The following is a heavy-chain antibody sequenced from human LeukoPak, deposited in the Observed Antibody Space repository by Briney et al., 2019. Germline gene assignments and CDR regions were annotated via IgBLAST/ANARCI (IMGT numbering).Heavy chain of an antibody. CDR1: GYFISSDYY. D-gene: IGHD3-16*01. Sequence: SETLSLTCTVSGYFISSDYYWGWIRQSPGRGLEWIVSSYHGGRTYYNPSLKSRVTISVDTSKNQFSLNLNSVTAADTAVYYCVRDPNFAYFDYWGQGTLVTVSS. CDR2: SYHGGRT. J-gene: IGHJ4*02. V-gene: IGHV4-38-2*02. CDR3: VRDPNFAYFDY.